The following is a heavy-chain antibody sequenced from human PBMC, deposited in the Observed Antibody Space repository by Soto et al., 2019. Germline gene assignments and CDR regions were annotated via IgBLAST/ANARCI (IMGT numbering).Heavy chain of an antibody. CDR1: GFTFSSYT. CDR2: ISSSSNYI. J-gene: IGHJ5*02. D-gene: IGHD6-6*01. CDR3: ARDPPRVEAYSTSYPRWFDP. Sequence: GGSLRLSCAASGFTFSSYTMNWVRQAPGKGLEWVSSISSSSNYIYYADSVKGRFTISRDNAKNSLYLQMNSLRAEDTAVYYCARDPPRVEAYSTSYPRWFDPWGQGTLVTVSS. V-gene: IGHV3-21*01.